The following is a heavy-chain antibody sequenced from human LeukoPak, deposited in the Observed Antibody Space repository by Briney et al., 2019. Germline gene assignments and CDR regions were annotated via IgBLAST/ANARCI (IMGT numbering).Heavy chain of an antibody. CDR2: INPSGGST. Sequence: ASVKVSCKAFGYTFTSYYMHWVRQAPGQGLEWMGIINPSGGSTSYAQKFQGRVTMTRDMSTSTVYMELSSLRAEDTAVYYCARDPVRREYYYDSSGYTDRFDYWGQGTLVTVSS. V-gene: IGHV1-46*01. D-gene: IGHD3-22*01. CDR1: GYTFTSYY. J-gene: IGHJ4*02. CDR3: ARDPVRREYYYDSSGYTDRFDY.